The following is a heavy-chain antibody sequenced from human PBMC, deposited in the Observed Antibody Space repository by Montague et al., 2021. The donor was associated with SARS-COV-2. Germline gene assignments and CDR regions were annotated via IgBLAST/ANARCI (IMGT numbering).Heavy chain of an antibody. V-gene: IGHV4-4*02. CDR3: ARASVTGGTLDY. D-gene: IGHD1-26*01. CDR2: VYHTGST. J-gene: IGHJ4*02. CDR1: GDSIGNGHW. Sequence: SETLSLTCAVSGDSIGNGHWWSWVRQPPGKGLEWIGEVYHTGSTNYNPSLKSRVTISVDMSNDQFSLRVTSVTAVDTAVYYCARASVTGGTLDYWGQGSLVTVSS.